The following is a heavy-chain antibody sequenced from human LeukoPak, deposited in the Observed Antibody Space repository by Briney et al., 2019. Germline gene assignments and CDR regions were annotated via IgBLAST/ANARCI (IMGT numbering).Heavy chain of an antibody. Sequence: ASVKVSCKASGYTFTSYYMHWVRQAPGQGLEWMGIINPSGGSTSYAQKFQGRVTMIRDTSTSTVYMELSSLRSEDTAVYYCAREPYGDNWFDPWGQGTLVTVSS. D-gene: IGHD4-17*01. CDR2: INPSGGST. CDR3: AREPYGDNWFDP. J-gene: IGHJ5*02. CDR1: GYTFTSYY. V-gene: IGHV1-46*01.